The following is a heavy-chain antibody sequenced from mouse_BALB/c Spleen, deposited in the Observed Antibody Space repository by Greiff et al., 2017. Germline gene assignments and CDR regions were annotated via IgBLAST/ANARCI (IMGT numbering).Heavy chain of an antibody. CDR3: ARRWLPFYYAMDY. CDR2: INPSTGYT. D-gene: IGHD2-3*01. Sequence: QVQLQQSGAELAKPGASVKMSCKASGYTFTSYWMHWVKQRPGQGLEWIGYINPSTGYTEYNQKFKDKATLTADKSSSTAYMQLSSLTSEDSAVYYCARRWLPFYYAMDYWGQGTSVTVSS. CDR1: GYTFTSYW. J-gene: IGHJ4*01. V-gene: IGHV1-7*01.